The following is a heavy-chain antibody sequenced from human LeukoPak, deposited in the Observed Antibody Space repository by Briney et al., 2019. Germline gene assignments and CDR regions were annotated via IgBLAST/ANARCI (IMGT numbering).Heavy chain of an antibody. CDR3: AKERLHPRDAPTNVDS. Sequence: GGSLRLSCAASGFTFSTYAVIGVRQAPGKGLEWVSAINGNGGNTYYADSVQGRFTISRDNSKNTLYLQMHSLRAEDTAVYYCAKERLHPRDAPTNVDSWGQGTLVTVSS. J-gene: IGHJ4*02. V-gene: IGHV3-23*01. CDR1: GFTFSTYA. D-gene: IGHD2-21*02. CDR2: INGNGGNT.